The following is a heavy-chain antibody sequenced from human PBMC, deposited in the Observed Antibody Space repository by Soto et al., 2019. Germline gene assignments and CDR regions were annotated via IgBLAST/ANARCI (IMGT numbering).Heavy chain of an antibody. CDR1: GGTFSTSA. D-gene: IGHD3-3*02. V-gene: IGHV1-69*05. J-gene: IGHJ6*02. CDR2: IMPVFATP. Sequence: QVQLVQSGAEVKKPGSSVKVSCKASGGTFSTSAISWVRQAPGQGLEWVGGIMPVFATPDYAQKFQGRVTITXDXATTTAYLELTSLRTDDTAVYYCARDKDRQQLGGNYYYILDVWGQGTAITVSS. CDR3: ARDKDRQQLGGNYYYILDV.